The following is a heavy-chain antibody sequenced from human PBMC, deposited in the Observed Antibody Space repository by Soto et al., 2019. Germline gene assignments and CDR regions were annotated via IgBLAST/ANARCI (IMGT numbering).Heavy chain of an antibody. V-gene: IGHV1-18*01. CDR1: GGTFSSYA. Sequence: ASVKVSCKASGGTFSSYAISWVRQAPGQGLEWMGWISAYNGNTNYAQKLQGRVTMTTDTSTSTAYMELRSLRSDDTAVYYCARVQDYYYMDVWGKGTTVTVSS. CDR2: ISAYNGNT. J-gene: IGHJ6*03. D-gene: IGHD4-4*01. CDR3: ARVQDYYYMDV.